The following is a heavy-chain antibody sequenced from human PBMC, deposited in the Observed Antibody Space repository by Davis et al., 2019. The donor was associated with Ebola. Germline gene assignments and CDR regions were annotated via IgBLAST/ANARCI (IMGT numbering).Heavy chain of an antibody. CDR2: ISGFNGNR. V-gene: IGHV1-18*04. D-gene: IGHD2-15*01. Sequence: ASVKVSCKTSGNPFGGYYLHWVRQAPGQGLEWMGWISGFNGNRKNAQKFQGRVTMTADTSTSTAYMELRSLRSDDTAIYYCARDVCSGGRCYFDIWGQGTLVAVSS. J-gene: IGHJ4*02. CDR1: GNPFGGYY. CDR3: ARDVCSGGRCYFDI.